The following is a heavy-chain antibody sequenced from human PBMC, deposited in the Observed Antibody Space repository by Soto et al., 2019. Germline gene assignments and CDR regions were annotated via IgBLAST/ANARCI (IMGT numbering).Heavy chain of an antibody. Sequence: QVQLVQSGAEVKKPGSSVKVSCKASGGTFSSYTMSWVRQAPGQGLEWMGRVSPVLGLTNYAQKFQDRVTIYADKVTSTTYMELSSVRSEDTALYYCARDRAYCSGGSCYQDYWGQGTLVTVSS. J-gene: IGHJ4*02. D-gene: IGHD2-15*01. V-gene: IGHV1-69*08. CDR2: VSPVLGLT. CDR1: GGTFSSYT. CDR3: ARDRAYCSGGSCYQDY.